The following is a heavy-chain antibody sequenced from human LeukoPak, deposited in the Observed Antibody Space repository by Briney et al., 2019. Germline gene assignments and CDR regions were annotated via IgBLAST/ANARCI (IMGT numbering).Heavy chain of an antibody. CDR2: IRYDGTNK. J-gene: IGHJ4*02. CDR3: AKGYSYGSDY. CDR1: GFIFSNYG. V-gene: IGHV3-30*02. Sequence: GGSLRLSCAASGFIFSNYGMHWVRQAPGKGLEWVTFIRYDGTNKHYADSVKGQFTVSRDNSKNTMYLQMNSLRAEDTAVYYCAKGYSYGSDYWGQGTQVTVSS. D-gene: IGHD5-18*01.